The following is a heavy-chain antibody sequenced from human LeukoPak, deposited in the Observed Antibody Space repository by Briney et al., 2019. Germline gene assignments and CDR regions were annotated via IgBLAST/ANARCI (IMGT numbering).Heavy chain of an antibody. CDR2: ISYDGTNK. Sequence: PGGSLRLSCAASGFTFSNYAMHWVRQAPGKGLEWVAVISYDGTNKYYADSVKGRFTISRDNSKNTMYLQMNSLRAEDTAMYYCARRWDDAFDIWGQGTMVTVSS. CDR1: GFTFSNYA. CDR3: ARRWDDAFDI. D-gene: IGHD1-26*01. V-gene: IGHV3-30-3*01. J-gene: IGHJ3*02.